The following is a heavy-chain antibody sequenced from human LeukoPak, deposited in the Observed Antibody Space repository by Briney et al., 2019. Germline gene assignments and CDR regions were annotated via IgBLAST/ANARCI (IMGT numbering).Heavy chain of an antibody. V-gene: IGHV1-46*01. CDR3: ARVGAARATFDAFDF. J-gene: IGHJ3*01. CDR1: GYTFTSYY. CDR2: INPSGGST. D-gene: IGHD6-6*01. Sequence: ASVKVSCKASGYTFTSYYMHWVRQAPGQGLEWMGIINPSGGSTSYAQKFQGRVTMTRDMSTSTVYMELSSLRAEDTAFYYCARVGAARATFDAFDFWGQGTMVTVS.